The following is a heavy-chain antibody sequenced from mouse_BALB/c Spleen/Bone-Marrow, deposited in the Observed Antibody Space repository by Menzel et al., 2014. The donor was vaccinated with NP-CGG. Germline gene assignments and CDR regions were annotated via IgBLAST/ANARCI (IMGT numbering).Heavy chain of an antibody. Sequence: EVKLMESGPELVKPGASVKMSCKASGYTFTSYVMHWVKQKPGQGLEWIGYINPYNDGTKYNEKFKGKATPTSDKSSSTAYMELSSLTSEDSAVYYCARVDYDRGYAMDYWGQGTSVTVSS. V-gene: IGHV1-14*01. CDR1: GYTFTSYV. D-gene: IGHD2-4*01. J-gene: IGHJ4*01. CDR3: ARVDYDRGYAMDY. CDR2: INPYNDGT.